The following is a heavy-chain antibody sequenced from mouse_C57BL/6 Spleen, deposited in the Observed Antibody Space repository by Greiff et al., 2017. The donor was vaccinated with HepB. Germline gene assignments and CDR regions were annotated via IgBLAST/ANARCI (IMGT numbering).Heavy chain of an antibody. CDR1: GYAFSSSW. Sequence: VQLQQSGPELVKPGASVKISCKASGYAFSSSWMNWVKQRPGKGLEWIGRIYPGDGDTNYNGKFKGKATLTADKSSSTAYMQLSSLTSEDSAVYFCARRSNYGFAYWGQGTLVTVSA. V-gene: IGHV1-82*01. CDR3: ARRSNYGFAY. CDR2: IYPGDGDT. J-gene: IGHJ3*01. D-gene: IGHD2-5*01.